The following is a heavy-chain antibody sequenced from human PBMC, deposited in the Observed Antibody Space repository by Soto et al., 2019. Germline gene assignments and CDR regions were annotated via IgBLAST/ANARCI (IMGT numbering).Heavy chain of an antibody. J-gene: IGHJ4*02. CDR2: INGRGNYI. CDR1: AVTFSTYN. Sequence: LXLSGAGSAVTFSTYNMSSVRQAPVKGLEWVSSINGRGNYIYYADSVKGRFTISRDNAKKSLYLQMNSLRAEDTAVYYCAREDGIVGATSAFDYWGQGTLVTVSS. V-gene: IGHV3-21*01. D-gene: IGHD1-26*01. CDR3: AREDGIVGATSAFDY.